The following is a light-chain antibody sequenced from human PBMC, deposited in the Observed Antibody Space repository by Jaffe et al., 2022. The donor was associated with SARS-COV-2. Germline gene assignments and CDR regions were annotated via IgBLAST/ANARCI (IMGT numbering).Light chain of an antibody. CDR3: QQDNSYPFT. J-gene: IGKJ3*01. Sequence: DIQLTQSPSFLSASVGDRVTITCRASQGIRSYLAWYQQKPGKAPKLLIYSASTLQSGVPSRFSGSGSGTEFTLTINSLQPEDFATYYCQQDNSYPFTFGPGTKVDIK. V-gene: IGKV1-9*01. CDR2: SAS. CDR1: QGIRSY.